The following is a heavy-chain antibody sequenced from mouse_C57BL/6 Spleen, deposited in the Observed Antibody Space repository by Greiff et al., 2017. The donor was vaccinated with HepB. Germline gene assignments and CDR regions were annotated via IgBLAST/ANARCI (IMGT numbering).Heavy chain of an antibody. CDR2: ISNGGGST. CDR3: ARRDGYNFFAY. J-gene: IGHJ3*01. D-gene: IGHD2-3*01. Sequence: EVKLMESGGGLVQPGGSLKLSCAASGFTFSDYYMYWVRQTPEKRLEWVAYISNGGGSTYYPDTVKGQFTISRDNAKNTLYLQRSRLKSEDTAMYYCARRDGYNFFAYWGQGTLVTVSA. V-gene: IGHV5-12*01. CDR1: GFTFSDYY.